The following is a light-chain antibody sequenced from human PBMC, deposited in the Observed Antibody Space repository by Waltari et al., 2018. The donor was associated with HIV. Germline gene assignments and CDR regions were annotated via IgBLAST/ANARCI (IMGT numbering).Light chain of an antibody. CDR2: RNN. CDR1: SSNIGSNH. Sequence: QSVLTQPPSASGTPGQRFTISCSGSSSNIGSNHVYWYQQLPGTAPKLLIYRNNQRPSGVPDRFSGSKSGTSSSLAISGLRSEDEAYYYCAAWDDSLSGPVFGGGTKLTVL. V-gene: IGLV1-47*01. J-gene: IGLJ2*01. CDR3: AAWDDSLSGPV.